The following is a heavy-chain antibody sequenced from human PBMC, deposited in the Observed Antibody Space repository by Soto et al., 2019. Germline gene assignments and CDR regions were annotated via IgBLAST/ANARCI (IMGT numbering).Heavy chain of an antibody. V-gene: IGHV1-18*01. CDR3: AAGTFLGPWQY. CDR2: VSPYSGNT. Sequence: QLQLVQSGVEVQKPGSSLKVSCQASGDTLPSYGISWVRQAPGQGLEWMGGVSPYSGNTNYSPKVQGRVTLTTDTTTSTAYMELRSLTSSDTAVYYCAAGTFLGPWQYWGQGTLVTVSS. J-gene: IGHJ4*02. CDR1: GDTLPSYG. D-gene: IGHD3-10*01.